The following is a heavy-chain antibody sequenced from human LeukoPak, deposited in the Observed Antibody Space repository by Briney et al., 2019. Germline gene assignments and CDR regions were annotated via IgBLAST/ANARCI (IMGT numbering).Heavy chain of an antibody. Sequence: ASVKVSCKASGYAFTSYYMHWVRQAPGQGLEWMGIINPSGGSTTYAQKFQGRVTLTSDTSTSTVYMDLSGLRFDDTAVYYCARGVGATGNDWFDPWGQGTLVTVSS. CDR3: ARGVGATGNDWFDP. CDR2: INPSGGST. D-gene: IGHD1-26*01. CDR1: GYAFTSYY. V-gene: IGHV1-46*01. J-gene: IGHJ5*02.